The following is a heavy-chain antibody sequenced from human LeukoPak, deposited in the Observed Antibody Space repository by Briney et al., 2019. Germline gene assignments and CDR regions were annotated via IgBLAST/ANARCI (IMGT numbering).Heavy chain of an antibody. CDR1: GFSFSTYG. D-gene: IGHD1-26*01. CDR2: IKQDGSEK. J-gene: IGHJ4*02. Sequence: SGGSLRLSCAASGFSFSTYGMFWVRQAPGKGLEWVANIKQDGSEKYYVDSVKGRFTISRDNAKNSLYLQMNSLRAEDTAVYYCARDSGSYSGDFDYWGQGTLVTVSS. CDR3: ARDSGSYSGDFDY. V-gene: IGHV3-7*01.